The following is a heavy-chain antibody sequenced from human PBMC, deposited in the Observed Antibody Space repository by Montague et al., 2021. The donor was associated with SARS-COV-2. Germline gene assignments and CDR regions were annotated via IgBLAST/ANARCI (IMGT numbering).Heavy chain of an antibody. CDR3: AMELVGAIDY. Sequence: SLRLSCAASGFTFSSYAMHWVCQAPGKGLEWVAVISYDGSNKYYADSVKGRFTISRDNSKNTLYLQMNSLRAEDTAVYYCAMELVGAIDYWGQGTLVTVSS. D-gene: IGHD1-26*01. J-gene: IGHJ4*02. V-gene: IGHV3-30*04. CDR2: ISYDGSNK. CDR1: GFTFSSYA.